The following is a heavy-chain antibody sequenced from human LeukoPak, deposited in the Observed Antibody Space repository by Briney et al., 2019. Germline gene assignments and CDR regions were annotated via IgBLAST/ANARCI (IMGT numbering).Heavy chain of an antibody. CDR3: ASFSHYYGSGSYYGYFDY. CDR2: ISSSGTTI. Sequence: PGGSLRLSCAASGFTFSSYEMNWVRQAPGKGLEWVSYISSSGTTIYYADSVKGGFTISRDNAKNSLYLQMNSLRAEDTAVYYCASFSHYYGSGSYYGYFDYWGQGTLVTVSS. V-gene: IGHV3-48*03. D-gene: IGHD3-10*01. J-gene: IGHJ4*02. CDR1: GFTFSSYE.